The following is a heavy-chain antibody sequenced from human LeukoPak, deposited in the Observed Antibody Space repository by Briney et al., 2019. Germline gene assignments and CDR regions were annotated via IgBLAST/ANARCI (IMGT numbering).Heavy chain of an antibody. CDR1: GFTFSSYA. J-gene: IGHJ6*02. CDR3: ARDIPYYYGMDV. CDR2: ISGSGGST. Sequence: QSGGSLRLPCAASGFTFSSYAMSWVRQAPGKGLEWVSAISGSGGSTYYADSVKGRFTISRDNSKNTLYLQMNSLRAEDTAVYYCARDIPYYYGMDVWGQGTTVTVSS. V-gene: IGHV3-23*01. D-gene: IGHD2-21*01.